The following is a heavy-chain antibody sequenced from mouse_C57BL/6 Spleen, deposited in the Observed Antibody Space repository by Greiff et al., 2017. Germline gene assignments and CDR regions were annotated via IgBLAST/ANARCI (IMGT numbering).Heavy chain of an antibody. V-gene: IGHV5-17*01. Sequence: EVKVVESGGGLVKPGGSLKLSCAASGFTFSDYGMHWVRQAPEKGLAWVAYISSGSSTIYYADTVKGRFTISRDNAKNTLFLQMTSLRSEDTAMYYCARDITGDYWGQGTTLTVSS. D-gene: IGHD1-2*01. J-gene: IGHJ2*01. CDR1: GFTFSDYG. CDR3: ARDITGDY. CDR2: ISSGSSTI.